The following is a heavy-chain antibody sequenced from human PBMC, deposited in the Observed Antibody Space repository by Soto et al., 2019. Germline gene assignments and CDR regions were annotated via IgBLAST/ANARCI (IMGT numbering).Heavy chain of an antibody. CDR2: ISGSGGST. V-gene: IGHV3-23*01. J-gene: IGHJ5*02. CDR3: AKKFRTTIFGVVIIPVWFDP. D-gene: IGHD3-3*01. CDR1: GFTFSSYA. Sequence: PGGSLRLSCAASGFTFSSYAMSWVRQAPGKGLEWVSAISGSGGSTYYADSVKGRFTISRDNSENTLYLQMNSLRAEDTAVYYCAKKFRTTIFGVVIIPVWFDPWGQGTLVTVSS.